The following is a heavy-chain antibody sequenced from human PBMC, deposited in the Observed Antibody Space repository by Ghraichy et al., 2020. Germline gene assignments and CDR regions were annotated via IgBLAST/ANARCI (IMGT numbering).Heavy chain of an antibody. CDR1: GFTFSSYS. Sequence: LTCAASGFTFSSYSMNWVRQAPGKGLEWVSYIGGTTTTIYYADSVKGRFIISRDNAKNSLYLQMDSLRDEDTAVYYCARDLVLSGTLWHWGQGTLVTVSS. CDR2: IGGTTTTI. CDR3: ARDLVLSGTLWH. D-gene: IGHD1-20*01. V-gene: IGHV3-48*02. J-gene: IGHJ1*01.